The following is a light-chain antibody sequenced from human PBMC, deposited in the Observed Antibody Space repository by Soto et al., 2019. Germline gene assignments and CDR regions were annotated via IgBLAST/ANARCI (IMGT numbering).Light chain of an antibody. CDR1: QSIGSY. CDR2: KAS. CDR3: QQYNSYST. Sequence: DIQMTQSPSTLSASVGDSVTITCRASQSIGSYLAWYQQKPGKAPNLLIYKASSLESGVPSRFSGCGSGTEFTLTISSLQPDDFATYYCQQYNSYSTFGQGTKVEIK. V-gene: IGKV1-5*03. J-gene: IGKJ1*01.